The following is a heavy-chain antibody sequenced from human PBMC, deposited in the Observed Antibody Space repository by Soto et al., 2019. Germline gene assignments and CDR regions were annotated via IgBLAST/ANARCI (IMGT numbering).Heavy chain of an antibody. CDR3: TRDLEKVCGCAGFDY. V-gene: IGHV1-2*02. J-gene: IGHJ4*02. D-gene: IGHD6-25*01. CDR2: INPKCGGT. CDR1: VYTFTCYY. Sequence: XSVKVSCKASVYTFTCYYMHWVRQAPGQGLEWMGGINPKCGGTKDPQKFQGRVTMTLDTSISTSYMALTSLRSDDTAVYYCTRDLEKVCGCAGFDYWGQGTLVTVSS.